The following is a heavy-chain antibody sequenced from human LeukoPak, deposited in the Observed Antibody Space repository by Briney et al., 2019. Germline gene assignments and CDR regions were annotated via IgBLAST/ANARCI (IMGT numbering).Heavy chain of an antibody. CDR3: ARDAGYYYGSGSYPRPPYYYYGMDV. J-gene: IGHJ6*02. V-gene: IGHV3-48*03. Sequence: PGGSLGLSCAASGFTFSSYEMNWVRQAPGKGLEWVSYISSSGSTIYYADSVKDRFTISRDNAKNSLYLQMNSLRAEDTAVYYCARDAGYYYGSGSYPRPPYYYYGMDVWGQGTTVTVSS. CDR1: GFTFSSYE. D-gene: IGHD3-10*01. CDR2: ISSSGSTI.